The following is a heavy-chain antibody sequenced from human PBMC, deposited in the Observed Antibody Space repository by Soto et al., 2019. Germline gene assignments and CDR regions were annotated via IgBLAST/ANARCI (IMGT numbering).Heavy chain of an antibody. Sequence: EVQLVESGGGLVKPGGSLRLSCAASGFTFSSYSMNWVRQAPGKGLEWVSSISRSSSYIYYADSVKGRFTISRDNAKNSLYLQMNSLRAEDTAVYYCARASGGVVTPDYWGQGTLVTVSS. CDR3: ARASGGVVTPDY. D-gene: IGHD2-15*01. CDR1: GFTFSSYS. J-gene: IGHJ4*02. CDR2: ISRSSSYI. V-gene: IGHV3-21*01.